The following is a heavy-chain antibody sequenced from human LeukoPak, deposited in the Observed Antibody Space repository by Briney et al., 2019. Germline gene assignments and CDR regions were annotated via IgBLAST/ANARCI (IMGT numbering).Heavy chain of an antibody. CDR2: IYSSGST. Sequence: SETLSLTCSVSGDSISSAGYYWNWIRQHPGKGLEWIGYIYSSGSTYYNPSLKSRLTISVDTSKNQFSLKLSPVTAADTAVYYCARVAVLAAAEGMWGQGTLVTVSS. V-gene: IGHV4-31*03. D-gene: IGHD6-13*01. CDR1: GDSISSAGYY. CDR3: ARVAVLAAAEGM. J-gene: IGHJ4*02.